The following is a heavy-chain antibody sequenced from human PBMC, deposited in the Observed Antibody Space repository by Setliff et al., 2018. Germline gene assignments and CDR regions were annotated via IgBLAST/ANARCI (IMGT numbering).Heavy chain of an antibody. V-gene: IGHV4-59*11. CDR2: SSYSGNV. J-gene: IGHJ4*02. CDR3: ARVQWLAHFDY. CDR1: GGYINTHY. Sequence: SETLSLTCTVSGGYINTHYWSWIRQPPGKGLEWIGTSSYSGNVNYNPSLQGRVTISVDMSNNQFSLELSSVTAADTAVYYCARVQWLAHFDYWGQGSLVTVSS. D-gene: IGHD6-19*01.